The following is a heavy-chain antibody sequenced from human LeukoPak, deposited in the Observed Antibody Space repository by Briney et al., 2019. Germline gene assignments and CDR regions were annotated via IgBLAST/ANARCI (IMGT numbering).Heavy chain of an antibody. D-gene: IGHD6-6*01. J-gene: IGHJ4*02. CDR1: GFTFSNFA. CDR3: AREASIVVRCSDY. Sequence: GGSLRLSCAASGFTFSNFAMHWVRQAPGQGLDWVALILYDGSNTYYADSVKGRFTISRDNSKNTLYLQMYSLRAEDTAVYYCAREASIVVRCSDYWGQGTLVTVSS. V-gene: IGHV3-30-3*01. CDR2: ILYDGSNT.